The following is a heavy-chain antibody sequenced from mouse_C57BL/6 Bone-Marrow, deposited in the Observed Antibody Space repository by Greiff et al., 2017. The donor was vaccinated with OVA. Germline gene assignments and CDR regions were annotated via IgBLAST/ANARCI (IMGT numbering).Heavy chain of an antibody. Sequence: VQLQQSGPELVKPGASVKISCKASGYTFTDYYMNWVKQSHGKSLEWIGDINPNNGGTSYNQKFKGKANLTVDKSSSTAYIELRSLTSEDSAVYYCARGGITTVVEDYAMDDWGQGTSVTVSS. J-gene: IGHJ4*01. CDR2: INPNNGGT. D-gene: IGHD1-1*01. V-gene: IGHV1-26*01. CDR3: ARGGITTVVEDYAMDD. CDR1: GYTFTDYY.